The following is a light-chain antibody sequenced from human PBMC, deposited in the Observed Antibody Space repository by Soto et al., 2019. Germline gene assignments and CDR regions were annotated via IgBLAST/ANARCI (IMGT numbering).Light chain of an antibody. J-gene: IGKJ1*01. Sequence: DIQLTQSPSFLSASVGDRVTVTCRASQGINSYLAWYQQKPGKAPKLLIYTASTLQSGVPSRFSGSGSGTEFTLTITSLQPEDFATYYCQQYNSYRTFGQGTKVDIK. CDR2: TAS. V-gene: IGKV1-9*01. CDR1: QGINSY. CDR3: QQYNSYRT.